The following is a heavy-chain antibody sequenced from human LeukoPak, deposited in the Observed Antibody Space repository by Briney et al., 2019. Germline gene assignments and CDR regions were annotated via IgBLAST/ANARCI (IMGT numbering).Heavy chain of an antibody. Sequence: GGSLRLSCAASGFTFSSYAMHWVRQAPGKGLEWVAVISYDGSNKYYADSVKGRFTISRDNSKNTLYLQMNSLRAEDTAVYYCANLYGDYDPLSDYWGQGTLVTVSS. CDR3: ANLYGDYDPLSDY. CDR2: ISYDGSNK. V-gene: IGHV3-30-3*01. J-gene: IGHJ4*02. D-gene: IGHD4-17*01. CDR1: GFTFSSYA.